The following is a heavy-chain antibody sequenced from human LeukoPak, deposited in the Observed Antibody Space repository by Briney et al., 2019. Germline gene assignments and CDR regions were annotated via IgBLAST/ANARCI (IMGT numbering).Heavy chain of an antibody. CDR1: GFTFSSYA. V-gene: IGHV3-23*01. CDR2: ISGSGGST. J-gene: IGHJ6*02. D-gene: IGHD3-22*01. CDR3: AKDDTYYYDSSGYWDV. Sequence: GGSLRLSCAASGFTFSSYAMSWVRQAPGKGLVWVSAISGSGGSTYYADSVKGRFTISRDNSKNTLYLQMNSLRAEDTAVYYCAKDDTYYYDSSGYWDVWGQGTTVTVSS.